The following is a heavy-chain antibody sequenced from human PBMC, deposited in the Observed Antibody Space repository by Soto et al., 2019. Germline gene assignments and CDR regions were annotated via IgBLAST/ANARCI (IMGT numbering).Heavy chain of an antibody. J-gene: IGHJ4*02. CDR2: ISSSSSYI. CDR1: GFTFSSYN. Sequence: EVQLVESGGGLVKPGGSLRLSCEASGFTFSSYNMNWVRQAPGKGLEWVSSISSSSSYIYYADSVKGRFTISRDNAKNSLYLQMNSRRAEDTAVHYCARQYCGADCPMPGPSGGQGTRVTVSS. D-gene: IGHD2-21*02. V-gene: IGHV3-21*01. CDR3: ARQYCGADCPMPGPS.